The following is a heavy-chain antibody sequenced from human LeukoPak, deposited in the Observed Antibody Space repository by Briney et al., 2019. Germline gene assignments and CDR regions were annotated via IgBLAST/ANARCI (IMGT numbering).Heavy chain of an antibody. CDR2: ISAYNGNT. J-gene: IGHJ4*02. D-gene: IGHD3-9*01. CDR1: GGTFSSYP. V-gene: IGHV1-18*01. CDR3: ARDLSDILTGYYGD. Sequence: GASVKVSCKASGGTFSSYPFTWVRQAPGQGLEWMGWISAYNGNTNYAQKLQGRVTMTTDTSTSTAYMELRSLRSDDTAVYYCARDLSDILTGYYGDWGQGTLVTVSS.